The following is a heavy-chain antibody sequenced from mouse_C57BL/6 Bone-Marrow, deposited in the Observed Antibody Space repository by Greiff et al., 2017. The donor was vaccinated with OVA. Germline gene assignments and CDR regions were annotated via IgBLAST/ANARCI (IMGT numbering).Heavy chain of an antibody. J-gene: IGHJ1*03. CDR2: INPNYGTT. CDR3: AFYYGSSYRYFDV. V-gene: IGHV1-39*01. Sequence: VQLKQSGPELVKPGASVKISCKASGYSFTDYNMNWVKQSNGKSLEWIGVINPNYGTTSYNQKFKGKATLTVDQSSSTAYMRLNSLTSEDSAVYYCAFYYGSSYRYFDVWGTGTTVTVSS. D-gene: IGHD1-1*01. CDR1: GYSFTDYN.